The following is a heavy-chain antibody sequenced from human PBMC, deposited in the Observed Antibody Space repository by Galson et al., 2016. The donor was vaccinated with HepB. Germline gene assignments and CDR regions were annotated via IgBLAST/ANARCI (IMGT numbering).Heavy chain of an antibody. CDR2: IFHTGGT. J-gene: IGHJ6*02. V-gene: IGHV4-61*01. Sequence: SETLSLTCTVSGGSVTSDSSYWSWIRQPPGKGLEWIGYIFHTGGTNYNPSLKSRVTISVDKSKNQFSLRVTSVTAADTALYYCARGAIDQVDYYGLDVWGQGTTVTVSS. CDR1: GGSVTSDSSY. CDR3: ARGAIDQVDYYGLDV. D-gene: IGHD2-2*01.